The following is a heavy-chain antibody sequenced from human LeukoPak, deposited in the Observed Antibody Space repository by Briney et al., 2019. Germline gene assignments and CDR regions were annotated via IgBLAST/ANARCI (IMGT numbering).Heavy chain of an antibody. Sequence: SETLSLTCTVSGGSISSYYWSWIRQPPGKGLEWIGYIYYSGSTNYNPSLKSRVTISVDTSKNQFSLKLSSVTAADTAVYYCASSYYYGSGADLDVWGRGTTVTVSS. V-gene: IGHV4-59*01. CDR3: ASSYYYGSGADLDV. CDR2: IYYSGST. D-gene: IGHD3-10*01. CDR1: GGSISSYY. J-gene: IGHJ6*02.